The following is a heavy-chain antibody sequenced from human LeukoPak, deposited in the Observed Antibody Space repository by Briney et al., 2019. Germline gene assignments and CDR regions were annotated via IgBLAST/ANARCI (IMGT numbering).Heavy chain of an antibody. CDR3: ARGPRDYNNWFDP. D-gene: IGHD4-11*01. V-gene: IGHV6-1*01. J-gene: IGHJ5*02. CDR1: GDSVSSNSAA. Sequence: SRTLSLTCALSGDSVSSNSAAWHWIRQSPSRGLEWLVRTYYRSKWYNDYAVSVKSRITIIPVTSKNQFSLQLNSATPEDTAVYYCARGPRDYNNWFDPWGQGTLVTVSS. CDR2: TYYRSKWYN.